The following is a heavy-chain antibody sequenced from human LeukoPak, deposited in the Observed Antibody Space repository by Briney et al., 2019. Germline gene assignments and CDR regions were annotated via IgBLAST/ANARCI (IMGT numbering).Heavy chain of an antibody. V-gene: IGHV3-7*03. Sequence: GGSLRLSCAVSGLAFSSSWMNWARQAPGKGLEWVASINHNGNVNYYVDSVKGRLTISRDNAKNSLYLQMSNLRAEDTAVYFCARGGGLDVWGQGATVTVSS. J-gene: IGHJ6*02. D-gene: IGHD3-16*01. CDR3: ARGGGLDV. CDR2: INHNGNVN. CDR1: GLAFSSSW.